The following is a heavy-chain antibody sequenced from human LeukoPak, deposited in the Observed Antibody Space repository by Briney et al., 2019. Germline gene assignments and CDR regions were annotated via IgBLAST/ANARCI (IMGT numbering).Heavy chain of an antibody. D-gene: IGHD2-15*01. CDR3: ARVWGSDCSGGSCPTAFDI. CDR2: IYYSGST. Sequence: SETLSLTRTVSGGSISSGDYYWSWIRQPPGKGLEWIGYIYYSGSTYYNPSLKSRITISVDTSKNQFSLKLSSVTAADTAVYYCARVWGSDCSGGSCPTAFDIWGQGTMVTVSS. CDR1: GGSISSGDYY. J-gene: IGHJ3*02. V-gene: IGHV4-30-4*01.